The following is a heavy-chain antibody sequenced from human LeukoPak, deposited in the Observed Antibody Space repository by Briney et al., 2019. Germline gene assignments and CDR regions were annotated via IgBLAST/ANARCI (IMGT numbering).Heavy chain of an antibody. CDR2: ISWNSGSI. CDR3: ASEESSGWSPDAFDI. D-gene: IGHD6-19*01. CDR1: GFTFDDYA. Sequence: GRSLRLSCAASGFTFDDYAMHWVRQAPGKGLEWVSGISWNSGSIGYADSVKGRFTISRDNAKNSLYLQMNSLRAEDTALYYRASEESSGWSPDAFDIWGQGTMVTVSS. V-gene: IGHV3-9*01. J-gene: IGHJ3*02.